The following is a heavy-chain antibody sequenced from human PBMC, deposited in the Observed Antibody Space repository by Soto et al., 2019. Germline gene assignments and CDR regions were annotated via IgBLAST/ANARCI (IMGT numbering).Heavy chain of an antibody. V-gene: IGHV3-21*01. J-gene: IGHJ6*02. CDR2: ISGSSSYI. Sequence: GGSLRLSCAASGFTFSSYAMSWVRQAPGKGLEWVSAISGSSSYIYYADSVKGRFTISRDNAKNSLYLQMNSLRAEDTAVYYCARAPDYYDSSGINGMDVWGQGTTVTVSS. CDR3: ARAPDYYDSSGINGMDV. D-gene: IGHD3-22*01. CDR1: GFTFSSYA.